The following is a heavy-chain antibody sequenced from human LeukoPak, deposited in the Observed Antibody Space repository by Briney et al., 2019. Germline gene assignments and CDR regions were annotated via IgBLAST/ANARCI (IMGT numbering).Heavy chain of an antibody. J-gene: IGHJ4*02. Sequence: GGSLRLSCTVSGFTVSSNSMSWVRQAPGKGLEWVSFIYSDNTHYSDSVKGRFTISRDNSKNTLYLQMNSLRAEDTAVYYCARIRYSSGWSFDDWGQGTLVTVSS. CDR1: GFTVSSNS. V-gene: IGHV3-53*01. D-gene: IGHD6-19*01. CDR3: ARIRYSSGWSFDD. CDR2: IYSDNT.